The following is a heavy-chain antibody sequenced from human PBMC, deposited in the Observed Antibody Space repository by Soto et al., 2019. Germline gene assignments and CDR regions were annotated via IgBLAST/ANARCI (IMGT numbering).Heavy chain of an antibody. V-gene: IGHV4-31*03. CDR1: GGSISSGGYY. CDR2: IYYSGST. J-gene: IGHJ5*02. D-gene: IGHD2-15*01. CDR3: ARFVGGGSWAPPKLGWFDP. Sequence: QVQLQESGPGLVKPSQTLSLTCTVSGGSISSGGYYWSWIRQHPGKGLEWMGYIYYSGSTYYNPSLNSRVTIAVDTSKNKFSLKLSSVTAADTAVYYCARFVGGGSWAPPKLGWFDPWGQGPLVTVSS.